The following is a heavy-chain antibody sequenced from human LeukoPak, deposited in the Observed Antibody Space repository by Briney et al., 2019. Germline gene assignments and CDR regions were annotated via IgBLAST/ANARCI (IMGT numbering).Heavy chain of an antibody. CDR2: INHSGST. CDR3: ARGLYSGYLDY. J-gene: IGHJ4*02. Sequence: SETLSLTCAVYGGSFSGYYWSWIRQPPGEGLEWIGEINHSGSTNYNPSLKSRVTISVDTSKNQFSLKLSSVTAADTAVYYCARGLYSGYLDYWGQGTLVTVSS. V-gene: IGHV4-34*01. CDR1: GGSFSGYY. D-gene: IGHD1-26*01.